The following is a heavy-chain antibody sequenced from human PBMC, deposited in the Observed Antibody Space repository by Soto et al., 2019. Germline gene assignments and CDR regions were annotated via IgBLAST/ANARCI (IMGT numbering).Heavy chain of an antibody. CDR2: FYPGDSTS. V-gene: IGHV5-51*01. CDR3: ARILGYCRNNDCSWTFDV. CDR1: EYSFISYW. J-gene: IGHJ6*01. D-gene: IGHD2-15*01. Sequence: VESLKNFCKTSEYSFISYWVAWVLQLNGKGLEWMGTFYPGDSTSTYSPSFQCQVTISLDTSITTAYLQLNSLKASDTAMYYCARILGYCRNNDCSWTFDVWGQGTTVTVYS.